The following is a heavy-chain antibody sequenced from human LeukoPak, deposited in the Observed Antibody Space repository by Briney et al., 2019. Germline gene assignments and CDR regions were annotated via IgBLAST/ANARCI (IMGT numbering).Heavy chain of an antibody. Sequence: ASVKVSCKAFGYTFTSNYMHWVRQAPGQGPEWMGVISPSGGSTTYAQKFQGRVTLTRDMSTSTDYLELSSLRSEDTAVYYCTRATGAGLIDYWGQGTLVTVSS. CDR3: TRATGAGLIDY. J-gene: IGHJ4*02. CDR2: ISPSGGST. CDR1: GYTFTSNY. D-gene: IGHD1-1*01. V-gene: IGHV1-46*01.